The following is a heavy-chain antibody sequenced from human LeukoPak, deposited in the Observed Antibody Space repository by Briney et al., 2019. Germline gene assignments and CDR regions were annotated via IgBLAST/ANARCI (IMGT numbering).Heavy chain of an antibody. CDR1: GGTFSSYA. Sequence: GASVKVSCKASGGTFSSYAISWVRQAPGQGLEWMGGIIPIFGTANYAQKFQGRVTITTDESTSTAYMELSSLRSEDTAVYYCARGPTRGYLDYYYYYYMDVWGKGTTVTVSS. CDR3: ARGPTRGYLDYYYYYYMDV. D-gene: IGHD5-18*01. CDR2: IIPIFGTA. V-gene: IGHV1-69*05. J-gene: IGHJ6*03.